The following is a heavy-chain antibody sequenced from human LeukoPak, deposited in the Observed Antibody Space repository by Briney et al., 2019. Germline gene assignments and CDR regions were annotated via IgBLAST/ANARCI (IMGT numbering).Heavy chain of an antibody. CDR3: TYSGYDTTALDY. J-gene: IGHJ4*02. CDR1: GGTFSSYA. Sequence: GASVKVSCKASGGTFSSYAISWVRQAPGQGLEWMGGIIPIFGTANYAQKFQGRVTITTDESTSTAYMELSSLRSEDTAVYYCTYSGYDTTALDYWGQGTLVTVSS. V-gene: IGHV1-69*05. CDR2: IIPIFGTA. D-gene: IGHD5-12*01.